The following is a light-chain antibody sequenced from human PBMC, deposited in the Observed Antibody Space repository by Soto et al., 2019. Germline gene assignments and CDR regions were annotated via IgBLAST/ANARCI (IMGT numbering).Light chain of an antibody. Sequence: DIQMTQSPSSLSASVADRVTITCPARPSLSVCLSWDRHKPGKAPDLLIFIAPTLQLGGPSRFRGRGSGTAFTLTITSIQPEDFATYYYHQPHSTPYTFGQGTKVDIK. CDR1: PSLSVC. CDR2: IAP. J-gene: IGKJ1*01. V-gene: IGKV1-39*01. CDR3: HQPHSTPYT.